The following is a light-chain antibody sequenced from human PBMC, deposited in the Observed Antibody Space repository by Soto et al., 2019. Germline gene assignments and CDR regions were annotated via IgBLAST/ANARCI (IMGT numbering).Light chain of an antibody. Sequence: DIQMTQSPSTLSASVGDRVTITCRASQSISSWLAWYQQKPGKAPKLLIYDASSLESGVPSRFSGSGSGTDFPLPIGSRKLNNFPTNSAHRFNSYSWTFGQGTKGKSN. V-gene: IGKV1-5*01. CDR3: HRFNSYSWT. J-gene: IGKJ1*01. CDR1: QSISSW. CDR2: DAS.